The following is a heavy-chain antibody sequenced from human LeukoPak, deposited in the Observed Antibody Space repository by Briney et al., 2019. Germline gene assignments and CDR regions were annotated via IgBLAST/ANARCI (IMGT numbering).Heavy chain of an antibody. CDR1: GYTFTSYG. D-gene: IGHD1-26*01. Sequence: GASVKVSCKASGYTFTSYGISWVRQAPGQGLEWMGWISAYNGNTNYAQKLQGRVTITTDESTSTAYMELSSLRSEDTAVYYCARIVGATGDFDYWGQGTLVTVSS. CDR2: ISAYNGNT. J-gene: IGHJ4*02. V-gene: IGHV1-18*01. CDR3: ARIVGATGDFDY.